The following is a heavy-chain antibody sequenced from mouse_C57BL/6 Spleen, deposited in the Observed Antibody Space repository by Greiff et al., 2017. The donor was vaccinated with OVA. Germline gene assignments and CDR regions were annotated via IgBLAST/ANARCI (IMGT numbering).Heavy chain of an antibody. CDR3: ARRLGREGYFDY. J-gene: IGHJ2*01. CDR1: GFTFSDYG. Sequence: DVKLVESGGGLVKPGGSLKLSCAASGFTFSDYGMHWVRQAPEKGLEWVAYISSGSSTIYYADTVKGRFTISRDNAKNTLFLQMTSLRSEDTAMYYCARRLGREGYFDYWGQGTTLTVSS. V-gene: IGHV5-17*01. D-gene: IGHD4-1*01. CDR2: ISSGSSTI.